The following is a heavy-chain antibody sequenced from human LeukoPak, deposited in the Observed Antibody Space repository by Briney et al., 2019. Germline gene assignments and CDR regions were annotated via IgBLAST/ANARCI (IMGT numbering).Heavy chain of an antibody. Sequence: PSETLSLTCAAYGGAFSGYYWSWIRQPPGKGLEWIGEINHIGSTNYNPSLKSRVTISVDTSKNQFSLKLSSVTAADTAVYYCARGRVAAAGSPFDYWGQGTLVTVSS. V-gene: IGHV4-34*01. CDR1: GGAFSGYY. CDR2: INHIGST. CDR3: ARGRVAAAGSPFDY. D-gene: IGHD6-13*01. J-gene: IGHJ4*02.